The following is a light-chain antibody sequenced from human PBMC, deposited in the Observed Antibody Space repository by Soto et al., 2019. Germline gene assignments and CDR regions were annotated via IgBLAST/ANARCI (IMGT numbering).Light chain of an antibody. CDR2: DAS. CDR3: HFGYT. Sequence: DIQMTQSPSSLSASVGDRVTITCQASQDISNYLNWYQQKPGKAPKLLIYDASNLETGVPSRFSGSGSGTDFTFTISSLQPEDFATYYCHFGYTFGQGTKLEIK. J-gene: IGKJ2*01. CDR1: QDISNY. V-gene: IGKV1-33*01.